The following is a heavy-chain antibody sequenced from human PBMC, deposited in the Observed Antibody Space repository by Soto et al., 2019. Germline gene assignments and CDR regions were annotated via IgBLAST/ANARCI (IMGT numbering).Heavy chain of an antibody. D-gene: IGHD6-19*01. CDR3: GRDDIPGREVPTYGMDV. Sequence: GGSLRLSCAASGFIFSNFGMHWVRQAPGKGLEWVAVIWYDGSNEYYADSVKGRFTISKDNSKNTLYLQMNSLRAEDTAVYDCGRDDIPGREVPTYGMDVWGQGTTVTVSS. CDR2: IWYDGSNE. J-gene: IGHJ6*02. V-gene: IGHV3-33*01. CDR1: GFIFSNFG.